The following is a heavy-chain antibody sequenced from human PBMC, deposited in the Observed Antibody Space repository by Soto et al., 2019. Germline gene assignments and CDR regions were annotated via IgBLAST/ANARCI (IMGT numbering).Heavy chain of an antibody. V-gene: IGHV1-3*01. D-gene: IGHD6-19*01. J-gene: IGHJ4*02. CDR1: GYTFTSYG. Sequence: QVQLVQSGAEVKKPGASLKVSCKASGYTFTSYGMHWVRQAPGQRLEWMGWINAGTGNRKYSQKFQGRVNITRDTSACTAYMGLSSLRSEDTAVYYCGRGGGIAVDWGQGTLVNVSS. CDR2: INAGTGNR. CDR3: GRGGGIAVD.